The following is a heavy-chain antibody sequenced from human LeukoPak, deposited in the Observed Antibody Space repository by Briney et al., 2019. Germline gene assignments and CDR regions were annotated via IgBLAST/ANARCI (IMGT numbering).Heavy chain of an antibody. Sequence: GGSLRLSCAASGFTFSSYAMSWVRQAPGKGLEWVSAISGSGGSTYYADSVKGRFTISRDNSKNTLYLQMNSLRAGDTAVYYCAKEVTVTPYSTYYYYGMDVWGQGTTVTVSS. CDR1: GFTFSSYA. CDR3: AKEVTVTPYSTYYYYGMDV. V-gene: IGHV3-23*01. J-gene: IGHJ6*02. CDR2: ISGSGGST. D-gene: IGHD4-17*01.